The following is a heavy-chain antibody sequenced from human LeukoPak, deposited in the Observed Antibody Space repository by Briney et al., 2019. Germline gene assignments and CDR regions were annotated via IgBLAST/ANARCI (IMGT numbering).Heavy chain of an antibody. D-gene: IGHD2-15*01. CDR3: ARSSIYCSGGSCYSYNFDY. V-gene: IGHV3-15*01. CDR1: GFTFSNAW. J-gene: IGHJ4*02. CDR2: IKSRTDGGTT. Sequence: GGSLRLSCSASGFTFSNAWMSWVRQAPGRGLEWVGHIKSRTDGGTTDYAAPVKGRFTISRDDSKNTVYLQMNSLRAEDTALYYCARSSIYCSGGSCYSYNFDYWGQGTPVTVSS.